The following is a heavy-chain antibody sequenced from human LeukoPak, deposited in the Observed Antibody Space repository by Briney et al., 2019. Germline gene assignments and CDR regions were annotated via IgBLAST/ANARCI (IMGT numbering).Heavy chain of an antibody. D-gene: IGHD1-20*01. CDR1: GFSFSSYG. J-gene: IGHJ3*02. Sequence: PGGTLRLSCVGSGFSFSSYGMTWVRQAPGKGLEWVSAISGSGESTYNAGSVQGRFTISRDNSKNTLSLQMNSLRAEDTAVYYCARDLTGSGYDIWGQGTMVTVSS. CDR2: ISGSGEST. V-gene: IGHV3-23*01. CDR3: ARDLTGSGYDI.